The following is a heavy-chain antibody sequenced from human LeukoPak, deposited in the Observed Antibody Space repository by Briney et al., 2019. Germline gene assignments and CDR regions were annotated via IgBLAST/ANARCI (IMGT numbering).Heavy chain of an antibody. CDR3: ARGAEEQWLVKIFQYFDL. CDR1: GFTVSSNY. D-gene: IGHD6-19*01. V-gene: IGHV3-53*01. Sequence: GGSLRLSCAASGFTVSSNYMSWVRQAPGKGLEWVSVIFSGGSTYYADSVKGRFTISRDNSKNTLYLQMNSLRAEDTAVYYCARGAEEQWLVKIFQYFDLWGRGTLVTVSS. CDR2: IFSGGST. J-gene: IGHJ2*01.